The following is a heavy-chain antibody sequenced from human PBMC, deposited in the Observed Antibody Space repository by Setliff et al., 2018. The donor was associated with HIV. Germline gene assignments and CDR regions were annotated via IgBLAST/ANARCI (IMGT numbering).Heavy chain of an antibody. CDR2: ISAYNGNT. Sequence: VASVKVSCKASGYTFTSYGISWVRQAPGQGLEWMGWISAYNGNTNYAQKLQGRVTMTTDTSTSTAYIELRSLRSDDTAVYYCARVGPVLRYFDWLFQSNAVDIWGQGTMVTVSS. V-gene: IGHV1-18*01. CDR3: ARVGPVLRYFDWLFQSNAVDI. J-gene: IGHJ3*02. D-gene: IGHD3-9*01. CDR1: GYTFTSYG.